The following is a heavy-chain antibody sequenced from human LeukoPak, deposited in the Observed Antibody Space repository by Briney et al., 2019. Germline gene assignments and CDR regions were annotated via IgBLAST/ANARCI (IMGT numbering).Heavy chain of an antibody. CDR1: GGSISSGGYY. Sequence: SETQSLTCPVSGGSISSGGYYWSWIRQHPGKGLEWIGYIYYSGSTYYNPSLKSRVTISVDTSKNQFSLKLSSVTAADTAVYYCARGYYDSSGYYRGSDYWGQGTLVTVSS. J-gene: IGHJ4*02. V-gene: IGHV4-31*03. D-gene: IGHD3-22*01. CDR2: IYYSGST. CDR3: ARGYYDSSGYYRGSDY.